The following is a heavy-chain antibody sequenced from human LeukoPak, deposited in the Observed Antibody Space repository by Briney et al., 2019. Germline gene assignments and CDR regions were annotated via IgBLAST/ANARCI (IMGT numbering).Heavy chain of an antibody. V-gene: IGHV4-59*01. CDR3: ARVSGDCGTSDYYYYGMDV. Sequence: SETLSLTCTVSAGSISSYYWSWIRQPPGKGLEWIGYIYYSGSTNYNPSLKSRVTISVDTSKNQFSLKLSSVTAADTAVYYCARVSGDCGTSDYYYYGMDVWGQGTTVTVSS. J-gene: IGHJ6*02. CDR2: IYYSGST. D-gene: IGHD2-21*02. CDR1: AGSISSYY.